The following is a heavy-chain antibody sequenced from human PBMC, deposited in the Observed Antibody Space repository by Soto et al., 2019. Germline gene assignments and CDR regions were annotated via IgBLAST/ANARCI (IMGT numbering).Heavy chain of an antibody. V-gene: IGHV4-39*01. Sequence: SETLSLTCTVSGGSISSSSYYWGWIRQPPGKGLEWIGSIYYSGSTYYNPSLKSRVTISVDTSKNQFSLKLSSVTAADTAVYYCARHGFIRGSYSGYFDYWGQGTLVTVSS. CDR3: ARHGFIRGSYSGYFDY. D-gene: IGHD1-26*01. CDR1: GGSISSSSYY. CDR2: IYYSGST. J-gene: IGHJ4*02.